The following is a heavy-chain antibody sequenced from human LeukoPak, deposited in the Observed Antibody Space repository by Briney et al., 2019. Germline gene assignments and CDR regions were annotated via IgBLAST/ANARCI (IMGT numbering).Heavy chain of an antibody. Sequence: GGSLRLSCAASGFTFSNYGMNWVRQAPGKGLDWVSGIGSSGISTSYADPVKGRFTISRDNSKNTLYLQMNSLRAEDTAVYYCAKDLCTKGFGNCDWFDPWGQGTLVTVSS. CDR2: IGSSGIST. CDR3: AKDLCTKGFGNCDWFDP. CDR1: GFTFSNYG. V-gene: IGHV3-23*01. D-gene: IGHD2-8*01. J-gene: IGHJ5*02.